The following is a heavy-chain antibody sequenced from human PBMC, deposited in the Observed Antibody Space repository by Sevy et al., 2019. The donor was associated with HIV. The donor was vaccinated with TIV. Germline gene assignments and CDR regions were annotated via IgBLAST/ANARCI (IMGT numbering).Heavy chain of an antibody. D-gene: IGHD1-26*01. CDR1: GGSISPYY. V-gene: IGHV4-59*01. CDR3: ARETVGAGYYFDY. J-gene: IGHJ4*02. CDR2: VFYSGTT. Sequence: GSLSLTCSVSGGSISPYYWTWIRQPPGKALEWIGYVFYSGTTNYNPSLESRVTISIDTSKNRFSLNLTSVTAADTAFYYCARETVGAGYYFDYWGQGTLVTVSS.